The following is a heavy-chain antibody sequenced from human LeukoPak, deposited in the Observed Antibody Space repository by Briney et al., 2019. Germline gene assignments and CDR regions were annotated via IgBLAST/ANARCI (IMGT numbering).Heavy chain of an antibody. Sequence: PSQTLSLTCSVSGDSISSADHYWTWIRHHPEKGLEWIGYIHYSGNTYFNPSLRSRITISMDTSKNYFSLNLTSVTAADTAVYYCARTVPVATLGGFHHWGQGTLVTVSS. V-gene: IGHV4-31*03. J-gene: IGHJ1*01. CDR3: ARTVPVATLGGFHH. CDR2: IHYSGNT. CDR1: GDSISSADHY. D-gene: IGHD2-2*01.